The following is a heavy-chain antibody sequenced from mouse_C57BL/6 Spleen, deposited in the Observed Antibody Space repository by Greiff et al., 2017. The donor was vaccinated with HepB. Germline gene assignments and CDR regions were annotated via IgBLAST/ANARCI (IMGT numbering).Heavy chain of an antibody. Sequence: QVQLQQPGAELVKPGASVKLSCKASGYTFTSYWMQWVKQRPGQGLEWIGEIDPSDSYTNYNQKFKGKATLTVDTSSSTAYMQLSSLTSEDSAVYYCARDSSGPDYWGQGTTLTVSS. CDR2: IDPSDSYT. V-gene: IGHV1-50*01. J-gene: IGHJ2*01. CDR3: ARDSSGPDY. CDR1: GYTFTSYW. D-gene: IGHD3-2*02.